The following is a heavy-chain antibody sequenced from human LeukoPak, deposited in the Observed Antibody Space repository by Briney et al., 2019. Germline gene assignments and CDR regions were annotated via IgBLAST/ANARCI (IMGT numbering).Heavy chain of an antibody. Sequence: PGGPLRLSCAASGFSFSSYAMSWVRQAAGKGLEWVSGIGGSGGSTYYADSVKGRLTISRDNSKNTLYLQMNSLRAEDTAVYYCAKDFGNCIYGVCYGTPFDYWGQGTLVTVSS. CDR1: GFSFSSYA. CDR2: IGGSGGST. V-gene: IGHV3-23*01. D-gene: IGHD2-8*01. CDR3: AKDFGNCIYGVCYGTPFDY. J-gene: IGHJ4*02.